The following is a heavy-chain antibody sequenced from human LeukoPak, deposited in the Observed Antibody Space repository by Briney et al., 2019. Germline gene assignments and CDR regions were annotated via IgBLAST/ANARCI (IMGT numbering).Heavy chain of an antibody. Sequence: GESLRLSCAVSGFTFSDHYMDWVRQAPGKGLEWIGRSRNEGHSYSTDFAASVRGRASLSRDHSRNSLYLQINSLRTDDTAVYYCVALLRGIGFWGQGTVDTVSS. J-gene: IGHJ4*02. D-gene: IGHD3-10*01. CDR1: GFTFSDHY. CDR3: VALLRGIGF. CDR2: SRNEGHSYST. V-gene: IGHV3-72*01.